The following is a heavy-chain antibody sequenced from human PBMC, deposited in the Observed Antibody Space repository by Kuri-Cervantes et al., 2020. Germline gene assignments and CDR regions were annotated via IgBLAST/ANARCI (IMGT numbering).Heavy chain of an antibody. CDR1: GYTFTSYA. D-gene: IGHD2-15*01. CDR2: IIPIFGTA. J-gene: IGHJ4*02. CDR3: AILGMGYCSGGSCYRGDFDY. Sequence: SVKVSCKASGYTFTSYAISWVRQAPGQGLEWMGGIIPIFGTANYAQKFQGRVTITAGESTSTAYMELSSLRSEDTAVYYCAILGMGYCSGGSCYRGDFDYWGQGTLVTVSS. V-gene: IGHV1-69*13.